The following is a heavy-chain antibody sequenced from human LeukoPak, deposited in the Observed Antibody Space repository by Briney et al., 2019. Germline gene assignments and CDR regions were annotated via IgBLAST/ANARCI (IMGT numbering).Heavy chain of an antibody. CDR1: GFTFSNAW. V-gene: IGHV3-15*01. J-gene: IGHJ6*03. Sequence: GGSLRLSCAASGFTFSNAWMSWVRQAPGKGLEWVGRIKSKTDGGTTDYAAPVKGRFTISGDDSKNTLYLQMNSLKTEDTAVYYCTTGGYSSGWYDFFYMDVWGKGTTVTVSS. D-gene: IGHD6-19*01. CDR3: TTGGYSSGWYDFFYMDV. CDR2: IKSKTDGGTT.